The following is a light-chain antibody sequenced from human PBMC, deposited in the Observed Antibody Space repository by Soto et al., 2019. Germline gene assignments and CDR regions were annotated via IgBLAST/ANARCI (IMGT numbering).Light chain of an antibody. J-gene: IGKJ2*01. CDR2: GAS. Sequence: EIVLTQSPGTLSLSPGERATLSCRASQSVSSSYLAWYQQKPGQAPRLLIYGASSRATGIPDRFSGSGSGTDFPLTIRRLEPEDFAVYYCQQYGSSPPNTFGQGTKLEIK. CDR3: QQYGSSPPNT. V-gene: IGKV3-20*01. CDR1: QSVSSSY.